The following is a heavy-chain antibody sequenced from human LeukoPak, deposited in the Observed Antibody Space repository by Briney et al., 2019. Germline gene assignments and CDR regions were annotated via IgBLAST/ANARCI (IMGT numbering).Heavy chain of an antibody. CDR3: ASRRNCSGGSCYSDWFDP. Sequence: PSETLSLTCAVYGGSFSGYYWSWIRQPPGKGLEWIGEINHSGSTNYNPSLKSRVTISVDTSKNQFSLKLSSVTAADTAVYYCASRRNCSGGSCYSDWFDPWGQGTLVTVSS. V-gene: IGHV4-34*01. D-gene: IGHD2-15*01. CDR2: INHSGST. CDR1: GGSFSGYY. J-gene: IGHJ5*02.